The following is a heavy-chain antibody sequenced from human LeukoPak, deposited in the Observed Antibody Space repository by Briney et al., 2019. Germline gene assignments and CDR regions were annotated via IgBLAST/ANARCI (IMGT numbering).Heavy chain of an antibody. CDR1: GFTFTTYA. CDR3: VKDWCSSGLYYFHY. D-gene: IGHD6-19*01. Sequence: PGGSLRLSCSASGFTFTTYAMHWVRQAPGMGLDYVSGISSNGGTTYYADSVKGRSTISRDNSKNTLYLQMSSLSAEDTAVFYCVKDWCSSGLYYFHYWGQGTLVTVSS. V-gene: IGHV3-64D*06. CDR2: ISSNGGTT. J-gene: IGHJ4*02.